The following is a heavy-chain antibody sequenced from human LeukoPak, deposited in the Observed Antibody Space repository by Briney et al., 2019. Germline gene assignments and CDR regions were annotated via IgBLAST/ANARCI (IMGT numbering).Heavy chain of an antibody. CDR2: IYPGDSDT. CDR1: GYTFTSYW. D-gene: IGHD6-6*01. J-gene: IGHJ5*02. Sequence: GESLKISCQSSGYTFTSYWIGWVRQMPGKGLQWMGIIYPGDSDTTYSPSFQGQVTISADKSISTAYLQWSSLKASDTAIYYCAILIVGSSSTGWFDPWGQGTLVTVSS. V-gene: IGHV5-51*01. CDR3: AILIVGSSSTGWFDP.